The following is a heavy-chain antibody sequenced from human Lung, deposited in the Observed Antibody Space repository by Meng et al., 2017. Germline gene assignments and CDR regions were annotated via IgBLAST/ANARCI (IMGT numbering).Heavy chain of an antibody. CDR3: TKNDFYCLGY. Sequence: VPREEAGPGLVKPSGTLSLTCAVSGGSISSDNWWSWVRQPPGKGLEWIGEIYHSGSTNYNPSLKSRITISVDKPKNQFSLTLSSVTAADTAVYYCTKNDFYCLGYWGQGTLVTVSS. CDR1: GGSISSDNW. J-gene: IGHJ4*02. CDR2: IYHSGST. D-gene: IGHD2-21*01. V-gene: IGHV4-4*02.